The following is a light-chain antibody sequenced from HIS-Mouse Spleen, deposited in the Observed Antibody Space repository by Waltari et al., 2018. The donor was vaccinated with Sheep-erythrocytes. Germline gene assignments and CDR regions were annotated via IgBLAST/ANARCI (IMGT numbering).Light chain of an antibody. CDR2: DVS. CDR3: CSYAGSYNHV. CDR1: SSDVGGYNY. V-gene: IGLV2-11*01. Sequence: QSALTQPRSVSGSPGQSVTISCTGTSSDVGGYNYVSWYQQHPGKAPKLMIYDVSKRPSGGPDRFAGSKSGNTASLTISRLQAEDEADYYCCSYAGSYNHVFATGTKVTVL. J-gene: IGLJ1*01.